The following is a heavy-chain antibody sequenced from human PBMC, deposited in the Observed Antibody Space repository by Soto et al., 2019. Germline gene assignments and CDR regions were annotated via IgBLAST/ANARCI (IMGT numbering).Heavy chain of an antibody. D-gene: IGHD5-18*01. CDR2: INHSGST. Sequence: SETLSLTCAVYGGSSSGYYWSWIRQPPGKGLEWIGEINHSGSTNYNPSLKSRVTISVDTSKNQFSLKLSSVTAADTAVYYCARGPRLPYYYYGMDVWGQGTTVTVSS. CDR3: ARGPRLPYYYYGMDV. CDR1: GGSSSGYY. V-gene: IGHV4-34*01. J-gene: IGHJ6*02.